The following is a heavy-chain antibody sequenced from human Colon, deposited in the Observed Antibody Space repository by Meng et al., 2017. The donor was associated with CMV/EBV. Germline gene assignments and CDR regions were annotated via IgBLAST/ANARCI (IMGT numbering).Heavy chain of an antibody. CDR1: GGSFSGYY. CDR2: INHSGST. CDR3: ASILFAAAAGGWGGY. V-gene: IGHV4-34*01. D-gene: IGHD6-13*01. Sequence: QVQLQQWGAGRLKPSETLSLTCAVYGGSFSGYYWSWIRQPPGKGLEWIGEINHSGSTNYNPSLKSRVTISVDTSKNQFSLKLSSVTAADTAVYYCASILFAAAAGGWGGYWGQGTLVTVSS. J-gene: IGHJ4*02.